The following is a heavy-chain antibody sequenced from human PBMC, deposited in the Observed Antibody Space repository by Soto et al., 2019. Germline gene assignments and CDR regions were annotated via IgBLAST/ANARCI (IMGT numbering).Heavy chain of an antibody. J-gene: IGHJ4*02. V-gene: IGHV3-30*18. Sequence: QVQLVESGGGVVQPGRSLRLSCVGSGFIFSNNGMHWVRQTPGKGLEWVAFMSYDGSDTFYADSVKGRFTISRDNSKNTLYLQMNNLRGEDTAVYYCAKDRGGFTNGWEFFDSWGQGTLVTVSS. D-gene: IGHD3-10*01. CDR2: MSYDGSDT. CDR1: GFIFSNNG. CDR3: AKDRGGFTNGWEFFDS.